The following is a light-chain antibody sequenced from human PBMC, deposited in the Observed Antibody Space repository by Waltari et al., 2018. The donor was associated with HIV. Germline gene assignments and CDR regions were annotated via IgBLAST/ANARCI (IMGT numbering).Light chain of an antibody. V-gene: IGLV4-69*01. CDR3: QTWGTGIQV. J-gene: IGLJ2*01. CDR1: SGHINYV. Sequence: QVVLTQPPSASASLGASVKLTCTLSSGHINYVIAWHQPQPKKGPRFLMKLISDGRHSKGDGIPDRFSGSSSGAERYLTISSLQSEDEGDYFCQTWGTGIQVFGGGTRLTGL. CDR2: LISDGRH.